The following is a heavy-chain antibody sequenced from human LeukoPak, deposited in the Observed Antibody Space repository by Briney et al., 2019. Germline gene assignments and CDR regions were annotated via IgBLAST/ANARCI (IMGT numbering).Heavy chain of an antibody. CDR3: AASRFLEWLLADYFDY. J-gene: IGHJ4*02. CDR1: GGSISSYY. Sequence: PSETLSLTCTVSGGSISSYYWSWIRQPPGKGLEWIGYILYTGSTNYNPSLKSRVTISVDTSKNQFSLKLSSVTAADTAVYYCAASRFLEWLLADYFDYWGQGTLVTVSS. D-gene: IGHD3-3*01. CDR2: ILYTGST. V-gene: IGHV4-59*12.